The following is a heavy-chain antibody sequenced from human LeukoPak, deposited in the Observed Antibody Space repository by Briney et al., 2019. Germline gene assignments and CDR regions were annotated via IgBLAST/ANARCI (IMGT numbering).Heavy chain of an antibody. CDR2: FDPEDGET. Sequence: ASVKVSCKVSGYTLTELSMHWVRQAPGKGLEWMGGFDPEDGETIYAQKFQGRVTMTEDTSTDTAHMELSSLRSEDTAVYYCATVVCSGGSCSPGFDPWGQGTLVTVSS. D-gene: IGHD2-15*01. CDR1: GYTLTELS. J-gene: IGHJ5*02. CDR3: ATVVCSGGSCSPGFDP. V-gene: IGHV1-24*01.